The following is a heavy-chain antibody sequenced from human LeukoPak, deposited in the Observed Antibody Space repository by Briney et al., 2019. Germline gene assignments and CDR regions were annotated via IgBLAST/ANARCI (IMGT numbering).Heavy chain of an antibody. CDR2: MNPNSGNT. Sequence: ASVKVSCKASGYTFTSYDINWVRQATGQGLEWMGWMNPNSGNTGYAQKFQGRVTMTRNTSISTAYTELSSLRSEDTAVYYCARGELLYSSGWYWFDPWGQGTLVTVSS. V-gene: IGHV1-8*01. D-gene: IGHD6-19*01. CDR1: GYTFTSYD. CDR3: ARGELLYSSGWYWFDP. J-gene: IGHJ5*02.